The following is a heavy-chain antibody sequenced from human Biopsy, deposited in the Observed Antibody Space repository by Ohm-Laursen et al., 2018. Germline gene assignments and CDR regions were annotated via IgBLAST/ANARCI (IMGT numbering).Heavy chain of an antibody. J-gene: IGHJ4*02. V-gene: IGHV3-33*08. D-gene: IGHD2-2*01. CDR3: ARNLGVTPGYQDY. CDR1: GFIFSTYT. CDR2: IFYDGSNT. Sequence: SLRLSCAASGFIFSTYTMNWVRQAPGKGLEWVAFIFYDGSNTYYADSVKGRFTISRDNAKNSLYLQMNSLRAEDTAVYYCARNLGVTPGYQDYWGQGTLVTVSS.